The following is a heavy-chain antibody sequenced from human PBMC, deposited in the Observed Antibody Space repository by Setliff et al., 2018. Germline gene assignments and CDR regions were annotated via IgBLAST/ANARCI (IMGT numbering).Heavy chain of an antibody. V-gene: IGHV4-38-2*02. Sequence: PSETLSLTCTVSGYSISSGYIWGWIRQPPGKGLEWVGNIGHTGSINYDPSLKSRLTISRDTSKNQVSLKLNSVTATDTAVYYCARDLGHGGDSDYWGQGILVTVSS. CDR2: IGHTGSI. J-gene: IGHJ4*02. CDR1: GYSISSGYI. CDR3: ARDLGHGGDSDY. D-gene: IGHD2-21*02.